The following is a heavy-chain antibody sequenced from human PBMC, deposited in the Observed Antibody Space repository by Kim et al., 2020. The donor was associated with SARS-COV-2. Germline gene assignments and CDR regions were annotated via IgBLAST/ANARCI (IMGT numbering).Heavy chain of an antibody. Sequence: GGSLRLSCAASGFTFSSYGMHWVRQAPGKGLEWVAVIWDDGSNKNYADPVKGRFTISRDNSKNTLYLQMNSLRAEDTAVYYCAKDIRAVAGSFDYWGQGTLVTVSS. CDR3: AKDIRAVAGSFDY. CDR2: IWDDGSNK. V-gene: IGHV3-33*06. CDR1: GFTFSSYG. D-gene: IGHD6-19*01. J-gene: IGHJ4*02.